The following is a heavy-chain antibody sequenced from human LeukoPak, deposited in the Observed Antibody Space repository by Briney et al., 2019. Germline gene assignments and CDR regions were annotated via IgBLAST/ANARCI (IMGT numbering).Heavy chain of an antibody. D-gene: IGHD3-10*01. CDR1: GYTPRQLS. Sequence: ASVTVSCMVCGYTPRQLSFHGVRQAPGKGLEWMGGFDPEDGKTIYAQKFQGRVTVTEDTSTDTAYMELSILRSEDTAVYYCASAQAILRVKNDFEIWGQGTMVTVSS. V-gene: IGHV1-24*01. CDR2: FDPEDGKT. CDR3: ASAQAILRVKNDFEI. J-gene: IGHJ3*02.